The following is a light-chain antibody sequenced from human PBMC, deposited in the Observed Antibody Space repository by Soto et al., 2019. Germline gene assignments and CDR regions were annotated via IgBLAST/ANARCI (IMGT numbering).Light chain of an antibody. V-gene: IGKV3-11*01. Sequence: EIVLTQSPATLSLSPGERATLSCRASQSVSSLLAWYQQKSGQPPRLLVSDASKRATGVPARFSGSGSGTEFTLTINSLQSEDFAIYYCQPYNNWPLTFGGGTKVESK. J-gene: IGKJ4*01. CDR2: DAS. CDR1: QSVSSL. CDR3: QPYNNWPLT.